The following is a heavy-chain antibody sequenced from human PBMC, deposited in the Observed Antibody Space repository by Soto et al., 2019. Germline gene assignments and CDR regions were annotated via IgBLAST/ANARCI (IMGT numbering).Heavy chain of an antibody. Sequence: SETLSLTCTVSGGSISSSYYWSCIRQPPGKGLELIGYIYYSGSTKYNPSLKSRVTISVDTSKNQFSLKLSSVTAADTAVYYCARRAISSSWTDYFDYWGQGTLVTVSS. J-gene: IGHJ4*02. V-gene: IGHV4-59*01. CDR3: ARRAISSSWTDYFDY. CDR1: GGSISSSYY. CDR2: IYYSGST. D-gene: IGHD6-13*01.